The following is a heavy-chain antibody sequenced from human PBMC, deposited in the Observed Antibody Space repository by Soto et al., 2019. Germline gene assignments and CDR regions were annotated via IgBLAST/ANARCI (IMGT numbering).Heavy chain of an antibody. Sequence: QVQLVQSGAEVKKPGASVKVSCKASGYTFTDYYVHWVRQAPGQGLEWMGWINPNSGGTNYAQKCQGRVTLTRDTSISTAHMELSRLTSDDTAMYFCARSGTGPTYLDYWGQGTLVTVSS. V-gene: IGHV1-2*02. CDR1: GYTFTDYY. D-gene: IGHD1-7*01. J-gene: IGHJ4*02. CDR2: INPNSGGT. CDR3: ARSGTGPTYLDY.